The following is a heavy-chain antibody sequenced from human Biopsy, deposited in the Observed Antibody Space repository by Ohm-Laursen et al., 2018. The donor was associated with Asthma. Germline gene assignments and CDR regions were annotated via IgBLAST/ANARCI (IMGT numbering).Heavy chain of an antibody. Sequence: SVKVSCKASGGTFSRYAISWVRQAPGQGLEWMGGIIPIFGTTNYAQKFQGRVTITADESTSTAYMELSSLRSEDTAVYYCARDPHNSYLASLRTKFNYYYYGMDVWGQGTTVTVSS. D-gene: IGHD1-7*01. CDR1: GGTFSRYA. J-gene: IGHJ6*02. V-gene: IGHV1-69*13. CDR2: IIPIFGTT. CDR3: ARDPHNSYLASLRTKFNYYYYGMDV.